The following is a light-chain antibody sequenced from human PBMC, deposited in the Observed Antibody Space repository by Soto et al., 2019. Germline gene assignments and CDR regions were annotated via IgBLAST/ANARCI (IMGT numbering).Light chain of an antibody. CDR1: QSVRNNY. V-gene: IGKV3-20*01. CDR2: DAS. CDR3: QHYGSPPPT. Sequence: EIVMTQSPATLSLSPGERATLSCRASQSVRNNYLAWYQQKPGQAPRLLIYDASSRANGIPDRFSGSGSGTDFTLSISRLEPEEFAVYYCQHYGSPPPTFGKG. J-gene: IGKJ1*01.